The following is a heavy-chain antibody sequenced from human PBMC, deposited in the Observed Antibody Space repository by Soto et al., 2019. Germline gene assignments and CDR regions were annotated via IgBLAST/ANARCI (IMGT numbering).Heavy chain of an antibody. Sequence: QLQLQESGPGLVKPSETLSLTCTVSGGSISSSSYYWGWIRQPPGKGLEWIGSIYYSGSTYYNPSLKSRVTISVDTSKNQFSLKLSSVTAADTAVYYCARQTGELYWYFDLWGRGTLVTVSS. V-gene: IGHV4-39*01. CDR1: GGSISSSSYY. J-gene: IGHJ2*01. D-gene: IGHD3-10*01. CDR3: ARQTGELYWYFDL. CDR2: IYYSGST.